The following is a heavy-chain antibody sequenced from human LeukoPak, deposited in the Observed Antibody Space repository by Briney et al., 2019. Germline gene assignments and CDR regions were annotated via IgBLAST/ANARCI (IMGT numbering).Heavy chain of an antibody. V-gene: IGHV3-53*05. D-gene: IGHD5-18*01. Sequence: GGSLRLSCAASGFTVSSNDMSWVRQAPGKGLEWVSVIYSGGSTYYADSVKGRFTISRDNSKNTLYLQMNSLRAEDAAVYYCARERTAMVISYYFDYWGQGTLVTVSS. CDR1: GFTVSSND. CDR2: IYSGGST. CDR3: ARERTAMVISYYFDY. J-gene: IGHJ4*02.